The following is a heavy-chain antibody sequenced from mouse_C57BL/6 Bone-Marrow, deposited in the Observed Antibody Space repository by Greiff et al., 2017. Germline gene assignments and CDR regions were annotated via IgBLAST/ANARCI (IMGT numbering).Heavy chain of an antibody. CDR1: GYTFTGYW. Sequence: VKLMESGAELMKPGASVKLSCKATGYTFTGYWIEWVKQRPGHGLEWIGEILPGSGSTNYNEKFKGKATFTADTSSNTAYMQLSSLTTEDSAIYYCARLYDSNYGRPYWYFDVWGTGTTVTVSS. J-gene: IGHJ1*03. D-gene: IGHD2-5*01. CDR2: ILPGSGST. V-gene: IGHV1-9*01. CDR3: ARLYDSNYGRPYWYFDV.